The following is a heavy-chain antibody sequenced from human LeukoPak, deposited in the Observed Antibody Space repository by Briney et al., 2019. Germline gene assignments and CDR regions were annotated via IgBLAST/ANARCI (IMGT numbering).Heavy chain of an antibody. CDR1: GGSISSYY. J-gene: IGHJ6*03. D-gene: IGHD5-18*01. CDR3: ARTTEGGYTYGYFYYYYMDV. V-gene: IGHV4-59*01. CDR2: IYYSGST. Sequence: SEALSLTCTVSGGSISSYYWSWIRQPPGKGLEWIGYIYYSGSTNYNPSLKSRVTISVDTSKNQFSLKLTSVTAADTAVYYCARTTEGGYTYGYFYYYYMDVWGKGTTVTIPS.